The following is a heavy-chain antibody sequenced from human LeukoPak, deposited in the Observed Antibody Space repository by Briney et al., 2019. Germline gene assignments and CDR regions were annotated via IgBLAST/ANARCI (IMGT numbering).Heavy chain of an antibody. V-gene: IGHV4-59*08. J-gene: IGHJ4*02. Sequence: SETLSLTCTVSGGSISSYYWSWIRQPPGKGLEWIGYIYYSGSTNYNPSLKSRVTISVDTSKNQFSLKLSSVTAADTAVYYCARQYCSSTSCPRTIDYWGQGTLVTVSS. CDR2: IYYSGST. CDR3: ARQYCSSTSCPRTIDY. D-gene: IGHD2-2*01. CDR1: GGSISSYY.